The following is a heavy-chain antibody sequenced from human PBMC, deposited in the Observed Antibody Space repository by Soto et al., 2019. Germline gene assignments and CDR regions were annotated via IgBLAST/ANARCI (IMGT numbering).Heavy chain of an antibody. CDR1: GYTLTELS. J-gene: IGHJ6*03. CDR2: FDPEDGET. CDR3: ASLRNKIGPDYYYYYYMDV. V-gene: IGHV1-24*01. Sequence: ASVKVSCKVSGYTLTELSMHWVRQAPGKGLEWMGGFDPEDGETIYAQKFQGRVTMTEDTSTDTAYMELSSLRSEDTAVYYCASLRNKIGPDYYYYYYMDVWGKGTTVTV.